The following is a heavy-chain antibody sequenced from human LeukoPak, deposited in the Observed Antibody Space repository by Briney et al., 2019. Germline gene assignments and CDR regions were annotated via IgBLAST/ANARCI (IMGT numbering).Heavy chain of an antibody. J-gene: IGHJ4*02. D-gene: IGHD6-19*01. V-gene: IGHV3-33*08. Sequence: GGSLRLSCAASGFTFSSYAMSWVRQAPGKGLEWVAVIWYDGSNKYYVDSVKGRFTISRDNSKNTLYLQTNSLRAEDTAVYYCARDESSGFSSYWGQGTLVTVSS. CDR1: GFTFSSYA. CDR3: ARDESSGFSSY. CDR2: IWYDGSNK.